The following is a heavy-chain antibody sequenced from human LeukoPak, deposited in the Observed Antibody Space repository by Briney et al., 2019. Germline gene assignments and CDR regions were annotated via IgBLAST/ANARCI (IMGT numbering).Heavy chain of an antibody. Sequence: GGSLRLSCAASGFTFRSYAMSWVRQAPGKGLEWVSAISGSGGITYYADSVKGRFTISRDNSKNTLYLQMNSLRAEDTAVYFCAKGRVVVIRDNYFDYWGQGTLVTVSS. CDR2: ISGSGGIT. V-gene: IGHV3-23*01. J-gene: IGHJ4*02. CDR3: AKGRVVVIRDNYFDY. D-gene: IGHD3-22*01. CDR1: GFTFRSYA.